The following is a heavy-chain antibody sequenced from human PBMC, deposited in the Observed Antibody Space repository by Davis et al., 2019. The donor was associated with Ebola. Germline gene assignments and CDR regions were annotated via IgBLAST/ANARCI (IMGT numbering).Heavy chain of an antibody. CDR1: GGTFNTYA. V-gene: IGHV1-69*13. J-gene: IGHJ4*02. CDR3: ARAPLEMATIQGYY. D-gene: IGHD5-24*01. Sequence: SVKVSCKASGGTFNTYAINWVRQAPGQGLEWMGGINPIFDTANYAQNFQGRVTITADESTSTAYTELSRLRSDDTAVYYCARAPLEMATIQGYYWGQGTLVTVSS. CDR2: INPIFDTA.